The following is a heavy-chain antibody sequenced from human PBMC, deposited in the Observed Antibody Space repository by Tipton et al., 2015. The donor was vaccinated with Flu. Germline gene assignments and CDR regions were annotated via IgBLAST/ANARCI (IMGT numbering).Heavy chain of an antibody. J-gene: IGHJ4*02. Sequence: TLFLTCTVSGGSISGYYWSWIRQPPGKGLEWIGYIYYTGSTNYNPSLKSRVTISVDTSKNQFSLKLSSVTAADTAVYYCARVKGCSGGSCYLPYFDYWGQGIPVTISS. CDR1: GGSISGYY. V-gene: IGHV4-59*01. D-gene: IGHD2-15*01. CDR2: IYYTGST. CDR3: ARVKGCSGGSCYLPYFDY.